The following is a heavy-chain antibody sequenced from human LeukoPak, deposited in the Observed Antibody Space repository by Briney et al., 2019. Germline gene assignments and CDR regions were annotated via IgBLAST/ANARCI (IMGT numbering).Heavy chain of an antibody. Sequence: ASVKVSCKASGYTFTSYDINWVRQATGQGLEWMGWMNPNSGNTGYAQKFQGRVTITRNTSISTAYMELSSLRSEDTAVYYCARAYSSSWDVYYYYYYMDVWGKGTTVTVSS. D-gene: IGHD6-13*01. CDR2: MNPNSGNT. CDR1: GYTFTSYD. J-gene: IGHJ6*03. V-gene: IGHV1-8*01. CDR3: ARAYSSSWDVYYYYYYMDV.